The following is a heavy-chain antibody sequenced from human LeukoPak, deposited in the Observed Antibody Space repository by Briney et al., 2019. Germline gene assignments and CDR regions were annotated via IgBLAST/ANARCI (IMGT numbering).Heavy chain of an antibody. CDR3: ARSALSSDYYDSSGYRSPNFDY. Sequence: SETLSLTCTVSGGSISSSSYYWGWIRQPPGKGLERIGSIYYSGSTYYNPSLKSRVTISVDTSKNQFSLKLSSVTAADTAVYYCARSALSSDYYDSSGYRSPNFDYWGQGTLVTVSS. V-gene: IGHV4-39*01. D-gene: IGHD3-22*01. CDR2: IYYSGST. J-gene: IGHJ4*02. CDR1: GGSISSSSYY.